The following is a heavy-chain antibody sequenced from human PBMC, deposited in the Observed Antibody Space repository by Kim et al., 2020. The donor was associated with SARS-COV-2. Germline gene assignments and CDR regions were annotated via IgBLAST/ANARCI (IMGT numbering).Heavy chain of an antibody. J-gene: IGHJ4*02. CDR2: ISWNSGSI. CDR3: AKWGTMVRGVISPDY. D-gene: IGHD3-10*01. V-gene: IGHV3-9*01. Sequence: GGSLRLSCAASGFTFDDYAMHWVRQAPGKGLEWVSGISWNSGSIGYADSVKGRFTISRDNAKNSLYLQMNSLRAEDTALYYCAKWGTMVRGVISPDYWGQGTLVTVSS. CDR1: GFTFDDYA.